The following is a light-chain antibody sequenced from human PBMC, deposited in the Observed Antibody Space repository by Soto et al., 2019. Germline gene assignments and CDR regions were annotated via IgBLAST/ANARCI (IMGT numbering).Light chain of an antibody. V-gene: IGKV3-20*01. J-gene: IGKJ1*01. CDR2: GAS. CDR3: QQYGSSPST. Sequence: EIVLTQSPGTLPLSPGERATLSCRASQSVSSSYLAWYQQKPGQAPRLLIYGASSRATGIPDRFSGSGSGTDFTRTISRLEPEDFAVYYCQQYGSSPSTFGQGTKVEIK. CDR1: QSVSSSY.